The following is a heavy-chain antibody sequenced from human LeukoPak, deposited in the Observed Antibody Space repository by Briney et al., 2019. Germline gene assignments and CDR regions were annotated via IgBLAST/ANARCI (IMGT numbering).Heavy chain of an antibody. D-gene: IGHD6-13*01. V-gene: IGHV3-7*01. J-gene: IGHJ4*02. Sequence: GASLRLSCAASGFTFSSYWMTWVRQAPGKGLEWVANIKEDGSDKYYVESVKGRFTISRDNAKNSLYLQMNSLRAEDTAVYYCTRDSYTNTWHEEGRDYWGQGTLVIVSS. CDR1: GFTFSSYW. CDR2: IKEDGSDK. CDR3: TRDSYTNTWHEEGRDY.